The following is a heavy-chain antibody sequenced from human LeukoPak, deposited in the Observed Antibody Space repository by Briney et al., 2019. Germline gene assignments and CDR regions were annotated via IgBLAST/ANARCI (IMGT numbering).Heavy chain of an antibody. CDR1: GFTFSSYV. Sequence: GGSLRLSCAASGFTFSSYVMHWVRQAPGKGLEWVAVISYDGSSKYYADSVKGRFTISRDHSNNTLYLQMNSLRAEDTAVYYCARAAGELLPCDYFDYWGQGTLVTVSS. CDR2: ISYDGSSK. J-gene: IGHJ4*02. D-gene: IGHD3-10*01. V-gene: IGHV3-30*03. CDR3: ARAAGELLPCDYFDY.